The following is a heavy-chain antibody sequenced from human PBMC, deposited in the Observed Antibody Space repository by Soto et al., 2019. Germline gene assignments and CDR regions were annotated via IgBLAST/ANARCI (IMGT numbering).Heavy chain of an antibody. Sequence: GGSLRLSCAASGFSFSSYGMQWVRQAPGKGLEWVAVISYDGSNKYYADSVKDRFTISRDNSKKTLYLQMNSLRAGDTAVYYCVAGQYFFDYCGQGTLVTVSS. CDR3: VAGQYFFDY. CDR2: ISYDGSNK. J-gene: IGHJ4*02. CDR1: GFSFSSYG. V-gene: IGHV3-30*03. D-gene: IGHD6-19*01.